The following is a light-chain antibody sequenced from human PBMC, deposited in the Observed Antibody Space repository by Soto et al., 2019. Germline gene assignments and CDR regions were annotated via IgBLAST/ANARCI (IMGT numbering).Light chain of an antibody. V-gene: IGKV3-11*01. CDR1: QSVGTY. CDR2: DAS. J-gene: IGKJ1*01. CDR3: QQRNFRPGGT. Sequence: EIVLTQSPVILSVSPGDRATLSCRASQSVGTYLAWYQQKPGQAPRLLIYDASIRATGIPARFSGSGSGTGFTLTISSLEPEDFAVYFCQQRNFRPGGTFGQGTKVEIK.